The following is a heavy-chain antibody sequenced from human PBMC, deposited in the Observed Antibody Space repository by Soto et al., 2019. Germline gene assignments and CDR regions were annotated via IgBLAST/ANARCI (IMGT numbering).Heavy chain of an antibody. D-gene: IGHD3-10*01. CDR2: IWYDGSNK. V-gene: IGHV3-33*01. CDR1: GFTFSSYG. Sequence: GGSLRLSCAASGFTFSSYGMHWVRQAPGKGLEWVGVIWYDGSNKYYADSVKGRFTISRDNSKKTLYLQMNSLRADDTAVYYCARVPSGSYYYGMDVWGQGTTVTVSS. J-gene: IGHJ6*02. CDR3: ARVPSGSYYYGMDV.